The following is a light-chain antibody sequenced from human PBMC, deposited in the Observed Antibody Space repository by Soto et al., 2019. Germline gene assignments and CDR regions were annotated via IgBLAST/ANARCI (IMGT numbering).Light chain of an antibody. Sequence: EIVLTQSPGTLSLSPGERATLSCRASQSVSSSYLAWYQQKPGQAPRLLIYGASSRATGIPDRFSVSGSGTDFTLTISRLEPEDFAVYYCQPYGSSRTFGQGTKVEIK. CDR3: QPYGSSRT. CDR1: QSVSSSY. CDR2: GAS. J-gene: IGKJ1*01. V-gene: IGKV3-20*01.